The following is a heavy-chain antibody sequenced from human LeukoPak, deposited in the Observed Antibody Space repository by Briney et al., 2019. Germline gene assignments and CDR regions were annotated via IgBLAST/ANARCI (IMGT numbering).Heavy chain of an antibody. CDR1: GFTFSSYL. CDR2: IKQDGSEK. CDR3: ARARTVVTADAFDI. Sequence: QSGGSLRLSCAASGFTFSSYLMTWVRQAPGKGLEWVANIKQDGSEKYYVDSVKGRFTISRDNAKNSLYLQMNSLRAEDTAVYYCARARTVVTADAFDIWGQGTMVTISS. J-gene: IGHJ3*02. V-gene: IGHV3-7*01. D-gene: IGHD4-23*01.